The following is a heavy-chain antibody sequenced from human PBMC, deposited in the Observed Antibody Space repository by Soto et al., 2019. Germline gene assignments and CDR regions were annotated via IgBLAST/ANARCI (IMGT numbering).Heavy chain of an antibody. CDR1: GGSISSGNYY. CDR3: ATMGTPVTGLYYFDY. CDR2: ISYSGTT. V-gene: IGHV4-30-4*01. D-gene: IGHD4-17*01. J-gene: IGHJ4*02. Sequence: QVQLQESGPGLVKPSQTLSLTCTVSGGSISSGNYYWSWIRQPPGKGLGWIGFISYSGTTHYSASLRSRVSISVDTAKNQFSLDLSSVTAADTAVYYCATMGTPVTGLYYFDYWGQGTLVTGSS.